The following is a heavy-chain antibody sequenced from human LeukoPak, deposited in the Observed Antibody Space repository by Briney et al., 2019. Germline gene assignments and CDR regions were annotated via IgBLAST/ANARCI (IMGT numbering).Heavy chain of an antibody. CDR2: IYHSGST. D-gene: IGHD5-24*01. CDR1: GYSISSGYY. J-gene: IGHJ4*02. V-gene: IGHV4-38-2*02. Sequence: SETLSLTCTVSGYSISSGYYWGWIRQPPGKGLEWIGSIYHSGSTYYNPSLKSRVTISVDTSKNQFSLKLSSVTAADTALYYCVRHISTNTGYFDSCGQGTLVSVSS. CDR3: VRHISTNTGYFDS.